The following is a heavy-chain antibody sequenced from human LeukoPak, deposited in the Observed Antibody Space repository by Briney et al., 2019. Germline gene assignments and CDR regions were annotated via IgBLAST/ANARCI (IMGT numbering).Heavy chain of an antibody. CDR2: INHSGST. Sequence: SETLSLTCAVYGGSFSGYYWSWIRQPPGKGLEWIGEINHSGSTNYNPSLKSRVTISVDTSKNQFSLKLSSVTAADTAVYYCARLSWAGYSYGYAYYFDYWGQGTLVTVSS. D-gene: IGHD5-18*01. CDR1: GGSFSGYY. J-gene: IGHJ4*02. CDR3: ARLSWAGYSYGYAYYFDY. V-gene: IGHV4-34*01.